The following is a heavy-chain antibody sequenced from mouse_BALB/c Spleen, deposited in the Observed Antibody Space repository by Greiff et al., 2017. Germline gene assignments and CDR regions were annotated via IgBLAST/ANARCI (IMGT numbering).Heavy chain of an antibody. J-gene: IGHJ3*01. D-gene: IGHD2-3*01. CDR1: GFSLTSYD. Sequence: VQLQQSGPGLVAPSQSLSITCTVSGFSLTSYDISWIRQPPGKGLEWLGVIWTGGGTNYNSAFMSRLSISKDNSKSQVFLKMNSLQTDDTAIYYCVRDDGYTFAYWGQGTLVTVSA. CDR3: VRDDGYTFAY. CDR2: IWTGGGT. V-gene: IGHV2-9-2*01.